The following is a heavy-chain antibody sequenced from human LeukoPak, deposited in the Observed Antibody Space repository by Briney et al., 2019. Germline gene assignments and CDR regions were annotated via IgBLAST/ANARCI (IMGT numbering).Heavy chain of an antibody. J-gene: IGHJ4*02. CDR1: GFTFTNYY. CDR2: ISPTGSST. D-gene: IGHD2-8*02. Sequence: GASVKVSCKASGFTFTNYYMHWVRQAPGQGLEWMGLISPTGSSTNYAQKFRGRVTMTRDTSTTTVYIELSSLRSEDTAVYYCAREESGGYFDYWGQGTLVTVSS. V-gene: IGHV1-46*01. CDR3: AREESGGYFDY.